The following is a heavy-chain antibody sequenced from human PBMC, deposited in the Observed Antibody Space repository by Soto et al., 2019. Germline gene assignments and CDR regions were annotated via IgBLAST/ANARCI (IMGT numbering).Heavy chain of an antibody. CDR2: IYHSGST. J-gene: IGHJ5*02. V-gene: IGHV4-38-2*02. CDR3: ARDYGSSSGPNWFDP. Sequence: PSETLSLTCAVSGYSISSGHXWXWIRQPPGKGLEWIGSIYHSGSTYYNPSLKSRVTITVDTSKNQFSLKLSSVTAADTAVYYCARDYGSSSGPNWFDPWGQGTLVTVSS. D-gene: IGHD6-6*01. CDR1: GYSISSGHX.